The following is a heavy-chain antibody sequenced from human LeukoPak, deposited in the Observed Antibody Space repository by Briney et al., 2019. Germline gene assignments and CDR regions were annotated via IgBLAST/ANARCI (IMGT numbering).Heavy chain of an antibody. CDR3: ASQEYYYDSSGYTY. CDR1: GFSFSGST. CDR2: IRSKAKSYAT. J-gene: IGHJ4*02. D-gene: IGHD3-22*01. Sequence: GGSLKLSCVASGFSFSGSTLHWVRQASGKGLEWVGRIRSKAKSYATGYAASVKGRFSISRDDSKNTAYLQMDSLKTEDTAVYYCASQEYYYDSSGYTYWGQGTLVAVSS. V-gene: IGHV3-73*01.